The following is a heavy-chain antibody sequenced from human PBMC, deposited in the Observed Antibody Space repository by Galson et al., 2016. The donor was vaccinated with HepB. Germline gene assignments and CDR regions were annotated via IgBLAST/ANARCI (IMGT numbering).Heavy chain of an antibody. D-gene: IGHD1-1*01. CDR2: IVPLLGIT. Sequence: SVKVSCKAVGGSFDYFVINWVRQTPGQGLEWMERIVPLLGITNYADKMKDRVTIVANKSTSTASMVLSGLSFDDTAVYFCAGRHSTTWKDGLDVWGRGTTVAVSS. J-gene: IGHJ6*04. CDR1: GGSFDYFV. V-gene: IGHV1-69*04. CDR3: AGRHSTTWKDGLDV.